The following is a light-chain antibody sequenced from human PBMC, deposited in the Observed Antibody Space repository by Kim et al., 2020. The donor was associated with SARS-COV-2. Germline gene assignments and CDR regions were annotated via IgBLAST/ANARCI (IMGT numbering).Light chain of an antibody. CDR2: STS. CDR1: QDIRNS. V-gene: IGKV1-NL1*01. Sequence: ASVGDRVTIPCRASQDIRNSLAWYQKKSGKAPKLLLYSTSTFQSGTPSRFSGSGSGTDYTLTISSLQPEDFATYYCQQYYRLPPTFGGGTKVDIK. CDR3: QQYYRLPPT. J-gene: IGKJ4*01.